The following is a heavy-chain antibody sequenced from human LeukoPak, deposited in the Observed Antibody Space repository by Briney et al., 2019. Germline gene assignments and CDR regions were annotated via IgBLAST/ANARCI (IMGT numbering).Heavy chain of an antibody. Sequence: SGPTLVNPTQTLTLTCTFSGLSLSTSGMCASWIRQPPGKALEWLARIDWDDDKHYNTSLKTRLTISKDTSKNQVVLTMTNMYPVDTATYYCARSPATTRFDYWGQGTLVTVSS. CDR3: ARSPATTRFDY. D-gene: IGHD4-17*01. CDR2: IDWDDDK. CDR1: GLSLSTSGMC. V-gene: IGHV2-70*11. J-gene: IGHJ4*02.